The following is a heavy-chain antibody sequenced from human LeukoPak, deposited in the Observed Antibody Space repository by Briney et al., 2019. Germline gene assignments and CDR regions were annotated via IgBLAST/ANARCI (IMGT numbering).Heavy chain of an antibody. CDR2: ISWNSGSI. CDR3: AKDWGSGITGTPSGAFDI. CDR1: GFTFDDYA. D-gene: IGHD1-20*01. J-gene: IGHJ3*02. Sequence: GGSLRLSCAASGFTFDDYAMHWVRQAPGKGLEWVSGISWNSGSIGYADSVKGRFTISRDNAKNSLYLQMNSLRAEDMALYYCAKDWGSGITGTPSGAFDIWGQGTMVTVSS. V-gene: IGHV3-9*03.